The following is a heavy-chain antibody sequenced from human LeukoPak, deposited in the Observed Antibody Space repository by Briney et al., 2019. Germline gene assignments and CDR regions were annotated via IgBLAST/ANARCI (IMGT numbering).Heavy chain of an antibody. Sequence: GGSLRLSCAASGFTFDDYAMHWVRQAPGKGLEWVSGISWNSGSIGYADSVKGRFTISRDNAKNSLYLQMNSLRAEDTAVYYCARDSYYGSGSYYEDYWGQGTLVTVSS. CDR2: ISWNSGSI. CDR3: ARDSYYGSGSYYEDY. CDR1: GFTFDDYA. D-gene: IGHD3-10*01. V-gene: IGHV3-9*01. J-gene: IGHJ4*02.